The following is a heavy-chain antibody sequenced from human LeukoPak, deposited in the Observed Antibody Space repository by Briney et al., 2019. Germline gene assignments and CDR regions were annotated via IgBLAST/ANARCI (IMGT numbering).Heavy chain of an antibody. CDR2: IYYSGST. CDR3: ARVRGYSYGTKLYYYMDV. V-gene: IGHV4-59*02. CDR1: GGSVSDYY. D-gene: IGHD5-18*01. J-gene: IGHJ6*03. Sequence: NASETLSLTCTISGGSVSDYYWSWIRQPPGKGLEWIGYIYYSGSTYYNPSLKSRVTISVDTSKNQFSLKLSSVTAADTAVYYCARVRGYSYGTKLYYYMDVWGKGTTVTVSS.